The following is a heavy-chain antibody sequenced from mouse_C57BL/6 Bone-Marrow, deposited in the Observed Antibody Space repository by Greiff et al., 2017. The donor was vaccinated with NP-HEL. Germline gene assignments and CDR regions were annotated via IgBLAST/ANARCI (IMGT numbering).Heavy chain of an antibody. D-gene: IGHD2-3*01. CDR1: GYAFTNYL. V-gene: IGHV1-54*01. Sequence: VQLQESGAELVRPGTSVKVSCKASGYAFTNYLIEWVKQRPGQGLEWIGVINPGSGGTNYNEKFKGKATLTADKSSSTAYMQLSSLTSEDSAVYFCARWLLNCYFDVWGTGTTVTVSS. CDR2: INPGSGGT. J-gene: IGHJ1*03. CDR3: ARWLLNCYFDV.